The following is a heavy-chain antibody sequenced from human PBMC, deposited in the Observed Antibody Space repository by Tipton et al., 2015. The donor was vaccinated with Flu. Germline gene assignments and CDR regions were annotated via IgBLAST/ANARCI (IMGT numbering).Heavy chain of an antibody. CDR3: ARGDGYNFDY. CDR1: GEALSSSGYY. J-gene: IGHJ4*02. V-gene: IGHV4-30-4*01. D-gene: IGHD5-24*01. CDR2: IFYSGSL. Sequence: GEALSSSGYYWSWIRRPPGKGLEWIGYIFYSGSLYYNPSLESRVRISIDTTQNEVSLKLSSVTAADTAVYYCARGDGYNFDYWGQGTLVTVSS.